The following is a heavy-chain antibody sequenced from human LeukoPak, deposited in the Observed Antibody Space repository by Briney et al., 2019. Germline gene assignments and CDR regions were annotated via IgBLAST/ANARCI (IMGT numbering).Heavy chain of an antibody. V-gene: IGHV4-34*01. CDR1: GGSFSGYY. D-gene: IGHD3-22*01. J-gene: IGHJ4*02. CDR3: ARWGDSSGYYSYYFDY. CDR2: INHSGST. Sequence: PSETLSLTCAVYGGSFSGYYWSWIRQPPGKGLEWIGEINHSGSTNYNPSLKSRVTISVDTSKNQFSLKLSSVTAADTAVYYCARWGDSSGYYSYYFDYWGQGTLVTVSS.